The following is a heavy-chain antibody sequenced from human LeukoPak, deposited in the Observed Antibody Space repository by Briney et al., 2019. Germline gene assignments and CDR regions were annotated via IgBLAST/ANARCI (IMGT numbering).Heavy chain of an antibody. CDR2: IYYSGST. J-gene: IGHJ4*02. CDR3: ARGSSGPIRVYFDY. CDR1: GGSISSYY. D-gene: IGHD6-19*01. Sequence: PSETLSLTCTVSGGSISSYYWSWIRQPPGKGLEWIGYIYYSGSTNYNPSLKSRVTISVDTSKNQFSLKLSSVTAADTAVYYCARGSSGPIRVYFDYWGQGTLVTVSS. V-gene: IGHV4-59*12.